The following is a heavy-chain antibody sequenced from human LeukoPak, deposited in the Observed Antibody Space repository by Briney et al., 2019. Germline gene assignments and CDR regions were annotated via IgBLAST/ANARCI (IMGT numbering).Heavy chain of an antibody. CDR3: ARESTMVRGVPIDY. D-gene: IGHD3-10*01. CDR1: GFTFSSYG. Sequence: GRSLRLSCAASGFTFSSYGMHWVRQAPGKGLEWVAVIWYDGSNKYYADSVKGRFTISRDSSKNTLYLQMNSLRAEDTAVYYCARESTMVRGVPIDYWGQGTLVTVSS. V-gene: IGHV3-33*01. J-gene: IGHJ4*02. CDR2: IWYDGSNK.